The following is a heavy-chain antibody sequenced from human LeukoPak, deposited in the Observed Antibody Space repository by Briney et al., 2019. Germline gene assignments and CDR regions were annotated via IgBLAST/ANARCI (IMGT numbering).Heavy chain of an antibody. CDR1: GFTVSSNY. CDR3: ARGFGAVPGIFDY. V-gene: IGHV3-53*01. Sequence: GGSLRLSCAASGFTVSSNYMSWVRQAPGKGLEWVSVIYSGGSTYYADSVKGRFTISRDNSRNTLYLQMNSLRAEDTGIYYCARGFGAVPGIFDYWGQGILVTVSS. D-gene: IGHD6-19*01. CDR2: IYSGGST. J-gene: IGHJ4*02.